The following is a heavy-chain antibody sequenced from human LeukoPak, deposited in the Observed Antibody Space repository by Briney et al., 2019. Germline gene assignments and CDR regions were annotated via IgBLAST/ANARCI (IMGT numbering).Heavy chain of an antibody. V-gene: IGHV5-10-1*01. CDR2: IDPSDSYT. D-gene: IGHD1-1*01. Sequence: GEPLKISCKGSGYSFTTYWISWVRQMPGKGLEWMGRIDPSDSYTNYMPSFQGHVTISADKSISTVYLQLSSLQASDTAMYYCARHGATGSFDPWGQGTLVTVSS. J-gene: IGHJ5*02. CDR1: GYSFTTYW. CDR3: ARHGATGSFDP.